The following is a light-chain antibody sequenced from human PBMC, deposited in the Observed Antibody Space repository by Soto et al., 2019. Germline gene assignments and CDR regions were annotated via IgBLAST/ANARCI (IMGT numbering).Light chain of an antibody. J-gene: IGLJ2*01. Sequence: QSALTQPRSVSGSPGQSVTISCTGTISDVGGYNYVSWYQQHPGKAPKLMIYDVSKRPSGVPDRFFGSKSGNTASLTISGLQAEDEADYYCCSYAASYTLIFGGGTKLTVL. CDR1: ISDVGGYNY. CDR3: CSYAASYTLI. CDR2: DVS. V-gene: IGLV2-11*01.